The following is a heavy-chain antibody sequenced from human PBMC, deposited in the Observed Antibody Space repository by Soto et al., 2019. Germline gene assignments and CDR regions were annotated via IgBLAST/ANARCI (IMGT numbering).Heavy chain of an antibody. D-gene: IGHD1-20*01. CDR2: VHDSGST. CDR3: ARGTRALITSFFAY. Sequence: SETLSLTCSVSGDAISSYYWSWIRQTPGKGLEWIGCVHDSGSTDYNPSLKGRVTMSLHTSKSQFSLNLSSVTAADSATYYCARGTRALITSFFAYWGQGIPVTVSS. V-gene: IGHV4-59*01. CDR1: GDAISSYY. J-gene: IGHJ4*02.